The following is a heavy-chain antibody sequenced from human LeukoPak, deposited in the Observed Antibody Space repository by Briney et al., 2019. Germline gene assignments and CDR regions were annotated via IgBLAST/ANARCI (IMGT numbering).Heavy chain of an antibody. D-gene: IGHD2-2*02. CDR2: IYHSGST. J-gene: IGHJ4*02. Sequence: SETLSLTCTVSGYSISSGYYWGWIRQPPGKGLEWIGSIYHSGSTYYNPSLKSRVTISVGTSKNQFSLKLSSVTAADTAVYYCARGYSVYFDYWGQGTLVTVSS. CDR3: ARGYSVYFDY. V-gene: IGHV4-38-2*02. CDR1: GYSISSGYY.